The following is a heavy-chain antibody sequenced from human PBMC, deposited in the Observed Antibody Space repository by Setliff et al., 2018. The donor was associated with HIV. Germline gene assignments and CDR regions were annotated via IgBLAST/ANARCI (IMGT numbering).Heavy chain of an antibody. Sequence: GASVKVSCKASGYTFSDYYVHWVRQAPGQGLEWVGWINPYIGSTTYAQKFQGRVTMTRDTSTSTVYMELSSLRSEDTAVYYCARDPAPSSSASYFQHWGQGTPVTVSS. D-gene: IGHD6-6*01. V-gene: IGHV1-46*01. CDR2: INPYIGST. CDR3: ARDPAPSSSASYFQH. J-gene: IGHJ1*01. CDR1: GYTFSDYY.